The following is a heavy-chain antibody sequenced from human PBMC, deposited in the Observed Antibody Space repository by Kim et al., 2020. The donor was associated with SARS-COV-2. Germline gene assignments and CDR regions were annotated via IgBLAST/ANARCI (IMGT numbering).Heavy chain of an antibody. Sequence: SETLSLTCTVSGGSISSSSSYWGWIRQPPGKGLEWIGSTFYSGSTNYSPSLKSRVTISVDTSRNQFSLRLSSVTAADTAVYHCARHGRPVGLDPWGQGTLVTVSS. CDR3: ARHGRPVGLDP. CDR2: TFYSGST. J-gene: IGHJ5*02. V-gene: IGHV4-39*01. CDR1: GGSISSSSSY.